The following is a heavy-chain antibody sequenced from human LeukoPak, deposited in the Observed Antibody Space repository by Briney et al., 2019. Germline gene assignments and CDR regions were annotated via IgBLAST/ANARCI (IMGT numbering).Heavy chain of an antibody. J-gene: IGHJ4*02. CDR2: INHSGST. CDR3: ARGGRWLPYYFDY. V-gene: IGHV4-34*01. CDR1: GFTFSSYS. D-gene: IGHD5-24*01. Sequence: GSLRLSXAASGFTFSSYSMNWVRQPPGKGLEWIGEINHSGSTNYNPSLERRVTISVDTSKNQFSLKLSSVTAADTAVYYCARGGRWLPYYFDYWGQGTLVTVSS.